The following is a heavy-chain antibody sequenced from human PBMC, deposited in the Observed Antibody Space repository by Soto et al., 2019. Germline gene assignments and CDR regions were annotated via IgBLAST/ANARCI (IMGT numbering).Heavy chain of an antibody. J-gene: IGHJ1*01. CDR2: IYYSGST. D-gene: IGHD2-15*01. V-gene: IGHV4-31*03. Sequence: SETLSLTCTVSGGSISSGGYYWSWIRQHPGKGLEWIGYIYYSGSTYYNPSLKSRVTISVDTSKNQFSLKLSSVTAADTAVYYCASTVVVVAAAPRAEYFQHWGQGTLVTVSS. CDR1: GGSISSGGYY. CDR3: ASTVVVVAAAPRAEYFQH.